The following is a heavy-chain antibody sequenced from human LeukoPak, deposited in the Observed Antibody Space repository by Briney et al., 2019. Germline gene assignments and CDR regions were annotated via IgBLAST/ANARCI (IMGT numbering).Heavy chain of an antibody. V-gene: IGHV4-39*07. CDR3: ARSRPEGYYYDSSGYYFDP. CDR2: IYYSGST. J-gene: IGHJ5*02. Sequence: PSETLSLTCTVSGGSISSSSYYWGWIRQPPGKGLEWIGSIYYSGSTYYNPPLKSRVTISVDASKNQFSLKLSSVTAADTAVYYWARSRPEGYYYDSSGYYFDPWGQGTLVTVSS. CDR1: GGSISSSSYY. D-gene: IGHD3-22*01.